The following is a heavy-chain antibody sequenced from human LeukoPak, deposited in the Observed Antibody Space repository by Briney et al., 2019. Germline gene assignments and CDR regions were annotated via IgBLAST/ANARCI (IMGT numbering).Heavy chain of an antibody. J-gene: IGHJ4*02. V-gene: IGHV3-74*01. Sequence: GGSLRLSCAASGFTFSSYWMHWVRQAPGKGLVWVSRINSDGSSTSYADTVKGRFTISRDNAKNTLYLQMNSLRAEDTAVYYCARGVEGIVVVTASDYWGQGTLVTVSS. CDR1: GFTFSSYW. CDR3: ARGVEGIVVVTASDY. CDR2: INSDGSST. D-gene: IGHD3-22*01.